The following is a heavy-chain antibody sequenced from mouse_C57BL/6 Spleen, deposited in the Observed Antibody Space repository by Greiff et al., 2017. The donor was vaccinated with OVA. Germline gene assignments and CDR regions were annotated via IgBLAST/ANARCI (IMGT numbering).Heavy chain of an antibody. CDR3: ARSSYSNYLYFDV. CDR1: GYTFTSYG. D-gene: IGHD2-5*01. Sequence: QVQLKQSGAELARPGASVKLSCKASGYTFTSYGISWVKQRTGQGLEWIGEIYPRSGNTYYNEKFKGKATLTADKSSSTAYMELRSLTSEDSAVYFCARSSYSNYLYFDVWGTGTTVTVSS. J-gene: IGHJ1*03. V-gene: IGHV1-81*01. CDR2: IYPRSGNT.